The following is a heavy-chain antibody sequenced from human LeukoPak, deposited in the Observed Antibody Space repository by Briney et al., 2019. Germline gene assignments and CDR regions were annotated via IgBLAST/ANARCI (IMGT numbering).Heavy chain of an antibody. D-gene: IGHD1-26*01. CDR2: IYDSGST. V-gene: IGHV4-59*08. CDR3: ARSDLVSGSYYVVDY. J-gene: IGHJ4*02. Sequence: PSETLSLTCTVSGGSISSYYWSWIRQPPGKGPEWIGYIYDSGSTNYNPSLKSRVTISVDTSKNQFSLKLSSVTAADTAVYYCARSDLVSGSYYVVDYSGQGTLVTVSS. CDR1: GGSISSYY.